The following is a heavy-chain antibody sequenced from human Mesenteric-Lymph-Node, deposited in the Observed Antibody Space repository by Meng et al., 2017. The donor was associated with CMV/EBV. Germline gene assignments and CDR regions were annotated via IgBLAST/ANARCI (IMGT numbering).Heavy chain of an antibody. CDR1: GGSFGSSSSC. CDR2: IYYSGST. V-gene: IGHV4-39*07. CDR3: LRQPRGSLYFDY. Sequence: VSGGSFGSSSSCWGWIRQPPGKGLEWIGSIYYSGSTYYNPSLKSRVTISVDTSKNQFSLKLSPVTAADTAVYYCLRQPRGSLYFDYWGQGTLVTVSS. J-gene: IGHJ4*02. D-gene: IGHD1-26*01.